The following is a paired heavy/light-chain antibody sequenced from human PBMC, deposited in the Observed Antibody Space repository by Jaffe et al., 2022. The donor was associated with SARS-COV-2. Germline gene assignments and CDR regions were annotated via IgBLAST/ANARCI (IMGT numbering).Light chain of an antibody. Sequence: DIVMTQSPDSLAVSLGERATMSCRSSQSVLYSSNNKNYLAWYQHKPGQPPKVLIYWASTRESGVPDRFSGSESGTNFTLTITSLQAEDVAVYYCQQYYIAPPTFGQGTKVEIK. J-gene: IGKJ1*01. CDR1: QSVLYSSNNKNY. CDR3: QQYYIAPPT. V-gene: IGKV4-1*01. CDR2: WAS.
Heavy chain of an antibody. V-gene: IGHV3-30*18. J-gene: IGHJ4*02. CDR2: ISFDANNK. CDR3: AKDANYGLRVYYCDS. D-gene: IGHD3-10*01. Sequence: QVQLVESGGGVVQPGGSLRLSCAASGFTFGSYGMHWVRQAPGKGLEWVAAISFDANNKYYIDSVKGRFTISRDSSRSTLYLQMNSLRPEDTAVYYCAKDANYGLRVYYCDSWGQGTLVTVSS. CDR1: GFTFGSYG.